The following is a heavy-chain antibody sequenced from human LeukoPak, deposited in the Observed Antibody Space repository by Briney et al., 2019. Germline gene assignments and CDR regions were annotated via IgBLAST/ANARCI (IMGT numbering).Heavy chain of an antibody. D-gene: IGHD3-3*01. J-gene: IGHJ6*03. Sequence: SETLSLTCTVSGGSISSYYWGWIRQPPGKGLEWIGSIYHSGSTYYNPSPKSRVTISVDTSKNQFSLKLSSVTAADTAVYYCAGDVLRFLEWNRDYYYMDVWGKGTTVTVSS. V-gene: IGHV4-38-2*02. CDR1: GGSISSYY. CDR2: IYHSGST. CDR3: AGDVLRFLEWNRDYYYMDV.